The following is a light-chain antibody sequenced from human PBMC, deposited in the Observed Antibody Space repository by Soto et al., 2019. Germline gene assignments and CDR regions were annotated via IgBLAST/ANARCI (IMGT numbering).Light chain of an antibody. CDR2: KAS. J-gene: IGKJ2*01. Sequence: DVQMTQSPSTLSASIGDRVTITCRASQSISSWLAWYQQKPGKAPKLLIYKASNLESGVPSRFSGSGSGTEFTLTISSLQPDDFATYYCQQYSSYFMYTFGQGTKLEIK. CDR3: QQYSSYFMYT. V-gene: IGKV1-5*03. CDR1: QSISSW.